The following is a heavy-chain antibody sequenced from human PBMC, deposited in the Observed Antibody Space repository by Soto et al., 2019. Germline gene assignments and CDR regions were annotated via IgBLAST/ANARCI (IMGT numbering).Heavy chain of an antibody. CDR2: IWHDGGNK. CDR1: GFTFSSYG. J-gene: IGHJ4*02. Sequence: GGSLRLSCAASGFTFSSYGMHWARQAPVKGLEWVAFIWHDGGNKFYAESVKGRFTISRYNSKNTLYLQMTSLSAEDSAMYYCARDGDVNTGFGKDYWGQGSLVTVSS. CDR3: ARDGDVNTGFGKDY. V-gene: IGHV3-33*01. D-gene: IGHD3-16*01.